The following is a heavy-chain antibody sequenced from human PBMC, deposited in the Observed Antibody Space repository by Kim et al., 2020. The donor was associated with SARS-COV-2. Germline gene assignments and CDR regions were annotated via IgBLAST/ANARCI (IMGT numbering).Heavy chain of an antibody. J-gene: IGHJ4*02. CDR1: GFTFSSYG. Sequence: GGSLRLSCAASGFTFSSYGMHWVRQAPGKGLVWVAVIWYDGSNKYYADSVKGRFTISRDNSKNTLYLQMNSLRAEDTAVYYCARDWRFGVFAGDYGGLGTVIAASS. CDR2: IWYDGSNK. V-gene: IGHV3-33*01. CDR3: ARDWRFGVFAGDY. D-gene: IGHD3-10*01.